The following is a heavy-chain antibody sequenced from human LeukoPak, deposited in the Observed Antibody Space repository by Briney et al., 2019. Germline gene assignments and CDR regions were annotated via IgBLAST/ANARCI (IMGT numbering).Heavy chain of an antibody. J-gene: IGHJ5*02. Sequence: SETLSLTCTVSGGSISSSSYYWGWIRQPPGKGLEWIGSIYYSGSTYYNPSLKSRVTISVDTSENQFSLKLSSVTAADTAVYYCARLGLRRGVGVVVAARWFDPWGQGTLVTVSS. D-gene: IGHD2-15*01. CDR1: GGSISSSSYY. V-gene: IGHV4-39*01. CDR2: IYYSGST. CDR3: ARLGLRRGVGVVVAARWFDP.